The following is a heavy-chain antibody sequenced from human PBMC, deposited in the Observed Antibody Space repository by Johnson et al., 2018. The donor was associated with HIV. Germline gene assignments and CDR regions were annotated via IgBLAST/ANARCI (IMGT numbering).Heavy chain of an antibody. J-gene: IGHJ3*02. CDR1: GFTFSSYG. CDR3: AKVAVATAAGGVALDI. Sequence: QVQLVESGGGVVQPGKSLRLSCAASGFTFSSYGMHWVRQAPGKGLEWVAVIWYDGSNKYYAESVKGRFTISRDNSKKTLYLQMNSLRVEDTAVYYCAKVAVATAAGGVALDIWGPGTMVTVS. D-gene: IGHD6-13*01. V-gene: IGHV3-33*06. CDR2: IWYDGSNK.